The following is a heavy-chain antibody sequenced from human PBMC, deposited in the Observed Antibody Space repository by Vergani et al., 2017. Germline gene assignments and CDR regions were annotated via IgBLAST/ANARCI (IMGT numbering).Heavy chain of an antibody. CDR2: IWYDGSNK. J-gene: IGHJ4*02. CDR1: GFTFSSYG. D-gene: IGHD2-21*01. CDR3: TKGSRGYTCYFFDY. V-gene: IGHV3-33*06. Sequence: QVQLVESGGGVAQPGRSLRLSCAASGFTFSSYGMHWVRQAPGKGLEWVAVIWYDGSNKYYADSVKGRFTISRDNSKNTLHLQMNSHRADDTAVYYCTKGSRGYTCYFFDYWGQGTLATVSS.